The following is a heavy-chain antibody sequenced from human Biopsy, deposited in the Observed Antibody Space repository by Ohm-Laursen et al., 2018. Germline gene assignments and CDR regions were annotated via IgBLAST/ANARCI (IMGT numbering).Heavy chain of an antibody. CDR1: GGSISNNNYY. CDR3: ARDYDTSGYYYVS. Sequence: SDTLSLTCTVSGGSISNNNYYWGWLRQPPGKGLEWIGSIFYRGSTHYKPSLKSRVNISVDTPKNQFSLKVNSVTAADTAVYYCARDYDTSGYYYVSWGQGTLVTVSS. D-gene: IGHD3-22*01. J-gene: IGHJ5*02. CDR2: IFYRGST. V-gene: IGHV4-39*01.